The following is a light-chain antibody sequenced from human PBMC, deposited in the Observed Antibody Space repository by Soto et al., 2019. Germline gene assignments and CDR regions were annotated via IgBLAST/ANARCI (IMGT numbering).Light chain of an antibody. Sequence: DIQMTQSPPSLSASVGDRVTITCRASQSISDSLAWYQQKPGKVPKLLIYAASTLLPGVPVRFSGTGAWTDFTLTISSLQTEDFATYYCQKYDSAPRTCGQGTKVEVK. CDR1: QSISDS. J-gene: IGKJ1*01. CDR2: AAS. V-gene: IGKV1-27*01. CDR3: QKYDSAPRT.